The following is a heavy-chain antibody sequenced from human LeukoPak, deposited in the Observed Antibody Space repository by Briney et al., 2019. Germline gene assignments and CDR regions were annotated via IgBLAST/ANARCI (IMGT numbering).Heavy chain of an antibody. J-gene: IGHJ4*02. CDR2: IWYDGSNK. CDR3: APLAVAGTPRDY. V-gene: IGHV3-33*01. Sequence: PVGSLRLSCAASGFTFSSYGMHWVRQAPGKGLEWVAVIWYDGSNKYYADSVKGRFTISRDNSKNTLYLQMNSLRAEDTAVYYCAPLAVAGTPRDYWGQGTLVTVSS. CDR1: GFTFSSYG. D-gene: IGHD6-19*01.